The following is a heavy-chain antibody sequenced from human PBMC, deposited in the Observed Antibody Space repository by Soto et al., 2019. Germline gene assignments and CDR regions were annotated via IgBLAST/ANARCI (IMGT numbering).Heavy chain of an antibody. Sequence: QVQLQESGPGLVKPSQTLSLTCTVSGGSISSGGYYCGWVRPTPGTGLEWIGYIYYSGSTYYNPCLKRRVTISLDTSKNQCYLKLSSVTAADKAVYYCASCTLVRGRGIEVRGQGTTVTVSS. D-gene: IGHD3-10*01. J-gene: IGHJ6*02. CDR2: IYYSGST. CDR1: GGSISSGGYY. CDR3: ASCTLVRGRGIEV. V-gene: IGHV4-31*03.